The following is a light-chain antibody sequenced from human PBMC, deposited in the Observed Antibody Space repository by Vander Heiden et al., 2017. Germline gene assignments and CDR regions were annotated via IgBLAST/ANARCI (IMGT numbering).Light chain of an antibody. Sequence: EVVMTQSPATLSVSPGERVILSCRASQSVNNRFAWYQQKPGQAPRLLIFGASTRAPGIPARFSGSGSGTDFTLTISSLQSEDFAVYYCQQYNDWPRTFGQGTKVEV. CDR1: QSVNNR. V-gene: IGKV3-15*01. J-gene: IGKJ1*01. CDR2: GAS. CDR3: QQYNDWPRT.